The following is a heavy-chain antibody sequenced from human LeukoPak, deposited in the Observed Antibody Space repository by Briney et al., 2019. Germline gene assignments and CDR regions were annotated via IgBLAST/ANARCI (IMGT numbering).Heavy chain of an antibody. D-gene: IGHD4-11*01. J-gene: IGHJ5*02. V-gene: IGHV4-4*07. CDR1: GGSISSYY. CDR2: IYTSGST. CDR3: ARSHDYTTEFDP. Sequence: KPSETLSLTCTVSGGSISSYYWSWIRQPAGKGLEWIGRIYTSGSTNYNPSLKSRVTISVDTSKNQFSLKPSSVTAADTAVYYCARSHDYTTEFDPWGQGTLVTVSS.